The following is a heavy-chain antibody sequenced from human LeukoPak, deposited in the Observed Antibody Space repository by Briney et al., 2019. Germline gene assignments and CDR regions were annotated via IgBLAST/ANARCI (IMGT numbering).Heavy chain of an antibody. J-gene: IGHJ5*02. V-gene: IGHV4-39*01. D-gene: IGHD2-15*01. Sequence: PAETLSLTCTVSGGSISSYSYYWGWIRQPPGKGLEWIGSIYYSGSTYYKSSLKSRVTISVDTSKNQFSLKLRSVTAADTAVYYCARRSSGANIFDPWGQGTLVTVSS. CDR1: GGSISSYSYY. CDR3: ARRSSGANIFDP. CDR2: IYYSGST.